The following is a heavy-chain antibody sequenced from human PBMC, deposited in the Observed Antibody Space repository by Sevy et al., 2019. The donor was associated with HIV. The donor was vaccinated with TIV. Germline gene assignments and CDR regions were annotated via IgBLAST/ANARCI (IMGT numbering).Heavy chain of an antibody. V-gene: IGHV3-30*04. Sequence: GGSLRLSCAASGFTFSSYAMHWVRQAPGKGLERVAVISYDGSNKYYADSVKGRFTISRDNSKNTLYLQMISLRAEDTAMYYCASIFLGYSGYAAVVFDYWCQGTLVTVSS. CDR2: ISYDGSNK. CDR3: ASIFLGYSGYAAVVFDY. J-gene: IGHJ4*02. D-gene: IGHD5-12*01. CDR1: GFTFSSYA.